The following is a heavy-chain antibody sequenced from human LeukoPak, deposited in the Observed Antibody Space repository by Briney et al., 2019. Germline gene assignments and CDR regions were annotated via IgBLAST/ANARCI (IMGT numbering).Heavy chain of an antibody. V-gene: IGHV3-64*01. CDR2: ISSNGGST. J-gene: IGHJ4*02. CDR3: ARKRWEEYFDY. Sequence: GGSLRLPCTASGFSFSSYAMHWVRQAPGKGLEYVSAISSNGGSTYYANSVKGRFTISRDNSKNTLYLQMGSLRAEDMAVYYCARKRWEEYFDYWGQGTLVTVSS. D-gene: IGHD5-24*01. CDR1: GFSFSSYA.